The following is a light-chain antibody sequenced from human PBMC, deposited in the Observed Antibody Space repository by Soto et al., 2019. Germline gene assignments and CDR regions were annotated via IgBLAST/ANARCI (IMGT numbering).Light chain of an antibody. CDR2: GAS. CDR1: PSVSSN. J-gene: IGKJ5*01. Sequence: LVSPPSPASRSFSPGERSPLYCRASPSVSSNLAWYQQKPGQDPRLLIYGASTRATGISARFTGSGSGTEFTLTISSLHSEDLAVYYCQQRSNWPPTVGQGTQREIK. V-gene: IGKV3-15*01. CDR3: QQRSNWPPT.